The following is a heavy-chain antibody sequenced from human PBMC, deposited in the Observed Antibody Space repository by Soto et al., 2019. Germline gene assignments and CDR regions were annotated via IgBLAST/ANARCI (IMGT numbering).Heavy chain of an antibody. J-gene: IGHJ4*02. CDR2: ISYDGSNK. CDR3: ARDITMVRGDFDY. CDR1: GFTFSSYS. V-gene: IGHV3-30*03. D-gene: IGHD3-10*01. Sequence: PGGSLRLSCAASGFTFSSYSMNWVRQAPGKGLEWVAVISYDGSNKYYADSVKGRFTISRDNSKNTLYLQMNSLRAEDTAVYYCARDITMVRGDFDYWGQGTLVTVSS.